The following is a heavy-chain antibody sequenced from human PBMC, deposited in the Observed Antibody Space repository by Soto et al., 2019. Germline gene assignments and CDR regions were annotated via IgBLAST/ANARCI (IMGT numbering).Heavy chain of an antibody. CDR2: IIPILGIA. CDR3: ARDLYGDLSS. J-gene: IGHJ5*02. V-gene: IGHV1-69*08. CDR1: GGTFSSYT. Sequence: QVQLVQSGAEVKKPGSSVKVSCKASGGTFSSYTISWVRQAPGQGLEWMGRIIPILGIANYAQKFQGRVXIXXDKSPSTAYMELSSLRSEDTAVYYCARDLYGDLSSWGQGTLVTVSS. D-gene: IGHD4-17*01.